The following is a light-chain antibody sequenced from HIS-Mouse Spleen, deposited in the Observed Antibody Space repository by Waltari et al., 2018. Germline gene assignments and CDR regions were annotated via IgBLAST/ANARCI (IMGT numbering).Light chain of an antibody. CDR2: DVS. CDR3: CSYAGSYTWV. CDR1: SSDVGGYNY. Sequence: QSALTQPRSVSGSPGQSVTISCTGTSSDVGGYNYVSWYQRHPGKAPKLMIYDVSKRPPGVPDRFSGSKSGNTASLTSSGLQAEDEADYYCCSYAGSYTWVFGGGTKLTVL. J-gene: IGLJ3*02. V-gene: IGLV2-11*01.